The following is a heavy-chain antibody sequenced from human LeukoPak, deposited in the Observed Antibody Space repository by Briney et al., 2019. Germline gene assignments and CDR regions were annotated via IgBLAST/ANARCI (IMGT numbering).Heavy chain of an antibody. CDR2: IVGIGTTT. D-gene: IGHD2-21*01. CDR1: GFTFNSYT. CDR3: TKGILWSLFGSDY. V-gene: IGHV3-23*01. Sequence: GGSLRLSCAASGFTFNSYTMSWVRQAPGKGLEWVSSIVGIGTTTYYADSVKGRFTISSDNSKNTLSLQMNSLRAEDTAVYYCTKGILWSLFGSDYWGQGTLVTVSS. J-gene: IGHJ4*02.